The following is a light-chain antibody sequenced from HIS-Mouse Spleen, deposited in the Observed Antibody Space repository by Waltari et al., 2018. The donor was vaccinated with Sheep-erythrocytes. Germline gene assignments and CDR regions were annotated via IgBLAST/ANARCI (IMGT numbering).Light chain of an antibody. V-gene: IGLV1-51*01. CDR3: GTWDSSLSAGRV. CDR2: DNN. CDR1: SPNIGNNY. J-gene: IGLJ3*02. Sequence: QSVLTQPPSVSAAPGQKVTISCSGSSPNIGNNYVSWYQQPPGTAPKLLIYDNNKRPSGIPDRFSGSKSGTSATLGITGLQTGDEADYYCGTWDSSLSAGRVFGGGTKLTVL.